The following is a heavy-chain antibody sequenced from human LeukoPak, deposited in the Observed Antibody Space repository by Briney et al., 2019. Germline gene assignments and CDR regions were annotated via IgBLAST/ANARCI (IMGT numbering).Heavy chain of an antibody. CDR2: ISWNSGSI. V-gene: IGHV3-9*01. J-gene: IGHJ4*02. Sequence: PGGSLRLSCAASGFTLDDYAMHWVRQAPGKGLEWVSGISWNSGSIGYADSVKGRFTISRDNAKNSLYLQMNSLRAEDTALYYCAKDPGPGGGYSYGFDYWGQGTLVTVSS. CDR3: AKDPGPGGGYSYGFDY. CDR1: GFTLDDYA. D-gene: IGHD5-18*01.